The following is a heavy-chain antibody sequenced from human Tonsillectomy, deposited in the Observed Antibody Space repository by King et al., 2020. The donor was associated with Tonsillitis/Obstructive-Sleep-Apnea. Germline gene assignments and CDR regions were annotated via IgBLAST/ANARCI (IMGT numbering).Heavy chain of an antibody. CDR1: GFTFSSYG. Sequence: VQLVESGGGVVQPGRSLRLSCAASGFTFSSYGMHWVRQAPGKGLEWVAIISYDGSKIYYADSVKDRFTISRDNSKNTLYLQMNSLRGEDTAVYYCAKDRSSSWTFDYWGQGTLVTVSS. CDR2: ISYDGSKI. V-gene: IGHV3-30*18. D-gene: IGHD6-13*01. CDR3: AKDRSSSWTFDY. J-gene: IGHJ4*02.